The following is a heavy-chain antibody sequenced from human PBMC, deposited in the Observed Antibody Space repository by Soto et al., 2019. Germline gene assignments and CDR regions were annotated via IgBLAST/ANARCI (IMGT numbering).Heavy chain of an antibody. J-gene: IGHJ4*02. CDR1: GGSISSSTYY. CDR2: IYYSGST. V-gene: IGHV4-39*01. Sequence: SETLSLTCTVSGGSISSSTYYWGWIRQPPGKGLEWIGSIYYSGSTYYNPSLKSRVTISVDTSKNQFSLKLSSVTAADTAVYYCASQPFGIYSGYDLGHFDYWGQGTLVTVSS. CDR3: ASQPFGIYSGYDLGHFDY. D-gene: IGHD5-12*01.